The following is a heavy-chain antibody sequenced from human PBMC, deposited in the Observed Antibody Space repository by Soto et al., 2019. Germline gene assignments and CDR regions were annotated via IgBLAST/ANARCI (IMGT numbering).Heavy chain of an antibody. D-gene: IGHD6-13*01. J-gene: IGHJ4*02. CDR2: IYYSGST. CDR1: GGSISSYY. CDR3: ARSLSLAAADL. Sequence: SETLSLTCTVSGGSISSYYWSWIRQPPGKGLEWIGYIYYSGSTNYNPSLKSRVTISVDTSKNQFSLKLSSVTAADTAVYYCARSLSLAAADLWGQGTLVTVSS. V-gene: IGHV4-59*01.